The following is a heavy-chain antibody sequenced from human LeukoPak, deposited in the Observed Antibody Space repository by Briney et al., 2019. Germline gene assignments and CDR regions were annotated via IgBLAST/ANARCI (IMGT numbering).Heavy chain of an antibody. CDR3: ATFPHYYGSGSGAFDI. V-gene: IGHV1-24*01. CDR2: FDPEDGET. CDR1: GYTLTELS. J-gene: IGHJ3*02. D-gene: IGHD3-10*01. Sequence: ASVKLSCKVSGYTLTELSMHWVRQAPGKGLEWMGGFDPEDGETIYAQKFQGRVTMTEDTSTDTAYMELSSLRSEDTAVYYCATFPHYYGSGSGAFDIWGQGTMVTVSS.